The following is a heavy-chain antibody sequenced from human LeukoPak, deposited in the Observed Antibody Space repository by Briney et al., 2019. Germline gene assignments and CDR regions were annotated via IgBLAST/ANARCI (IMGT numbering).Heavy chain of an antibody. Sequence: SVKVSCKASGGTFSSYAISWVRQAPGQGLEWMGRIIPIFGTANYAQKFQGRVTITTDESTSAAYMELSSLRSEDTAVYYCARDFSLRRDGYKMYYFDYWGQGTLVTVSS. CDR3: ARDFSLRRDGYKMYYFDY. CDR1: GGTFSSYA. CDR2: IIPIFGTA. J-gene: IGHJ4*02. V-gene: IGHV1-69*05. D-gene: IGHD5-24*01.